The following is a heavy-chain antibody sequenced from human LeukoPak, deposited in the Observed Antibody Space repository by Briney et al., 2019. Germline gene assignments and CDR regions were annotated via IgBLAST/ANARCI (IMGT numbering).Heavy chain of an antibody. Sequence: GESLKISCKGSGYSFTSYWISWVRQMPGKGLEWRGRIDTSDSYTNYSPSFQGHVTISADKSISTAYLQWSSLKASDTAMYYCARGNGETFFDWFDPWGQGTQVTVSS. D-gene: IGHD2-8*01. V-gene: IGHV5-10-1*01. CDR2: IDTSDSYT. CDR3: ARGNGETFFDWFDP. J-gene: IGHJ5*02. CDR1: GYSFTSYW.